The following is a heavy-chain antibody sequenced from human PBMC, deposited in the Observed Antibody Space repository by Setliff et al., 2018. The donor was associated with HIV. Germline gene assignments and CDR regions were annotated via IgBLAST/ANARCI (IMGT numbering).Heavy chain of an antibody. CDR1: GGSTTSGGYY. V-gene: IGHV4-31*03. Sequence: SETLSLTCSVSGGSTTSGGYYWSWIRQHPGKGLEYIGYIYYSGSTYYNPSLKSRVTMSIDTSTQQFSLKLSSVTAADTAVYFCASDYGEDRFHHWGQGTLVTVSS. CDR2: IYYSGST. J-gene: IGHJ1*01. D-gene: IGHD4-17*01. CDR3: ASDYGEDRFHH.